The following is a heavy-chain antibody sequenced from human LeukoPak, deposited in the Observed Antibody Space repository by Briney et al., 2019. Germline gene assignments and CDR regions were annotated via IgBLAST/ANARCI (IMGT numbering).Heavy chain of an antibody. CDR3: AREEQLVLDDAFDI. Sequence: PSETLSLTCTVSGGSISSYYWSWIRQPAGKGLEWIGRIYTSGSTNYNPSLKSRVTMSVDTSKNQFSLKLRSVTAADTAVYYCAREEQLVLDDAFDIWGQGTMVTVSS. CDR2: IYTSGST. D-gene: IGHD6-13*01. V-gene: IGHV4-4*07. CDR1: GGSISSYY. J-gene: IGHJ3*02.